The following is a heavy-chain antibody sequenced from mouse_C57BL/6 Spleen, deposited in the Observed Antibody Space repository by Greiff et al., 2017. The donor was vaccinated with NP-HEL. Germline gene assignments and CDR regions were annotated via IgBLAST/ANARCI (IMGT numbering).Heavy chain of an antibody. CDR3: ARVTPDYYGSSH. CDR2: INPGSGGT. D-gene: IGHD1-1*01. Sequence: VQLQQSGAELVRPGTSVKVSCKASGYAFTNYLIEWVKQRPGQGLEWIGVINPGSGGTNYNEKFKGKATLTADKSSSTAYMQLSSLTSEDSAVYFCARVTPDYYGSSHWGQGTLVTVSA. J-gene: IGHJ3*01. V-gene: IGHV1-54*01. CDR1: GYAFTNYL.